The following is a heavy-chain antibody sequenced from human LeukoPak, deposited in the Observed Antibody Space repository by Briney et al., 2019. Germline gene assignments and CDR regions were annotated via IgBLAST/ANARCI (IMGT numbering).Heavy chain of an antibody. V-gene: IGHV4-39*01. CDR1: GGSISSSSYY. CDR2: IYYSGST. J-gene: IGHJ4*02. D-gene: IGHD5-24*01. Sequence: SETLSLTCTVSGGSISSSSYYWGWLRQPPGKRLEWIGNIYYSGSTYYNPSLKSRVTISVDTSKTQFSLKLSSVTAADTAVYYCARGRWLQPFDYWGQGTLVTVSS. CDR3: ARGRWLQPFDY.